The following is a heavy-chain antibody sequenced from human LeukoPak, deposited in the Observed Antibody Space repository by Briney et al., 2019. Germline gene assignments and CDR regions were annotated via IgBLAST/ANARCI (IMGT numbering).Heavy chain of an antibody. CDR1: GGSVSISNYY. CDR3: ARRTSNPVGAIDY. V-gene: IGHV4-39*01. J-gene: IGHJ4*02. D-gene: IGHD1-26*01. Sequence: SETLSLTCTVSGGSVSISNYYWGWIRQPPGRGLEWIGSISYSGTYYNPSLKSRLTISVDTSKNHFSLNLRSVTAADTAVYYCARRTSNPVGAIDYWGQGTLVTVSS. CDR2: ISYSGT.